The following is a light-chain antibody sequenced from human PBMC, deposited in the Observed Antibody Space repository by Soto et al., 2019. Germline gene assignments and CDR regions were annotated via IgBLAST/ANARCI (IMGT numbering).Light chain of an antibody. CDR1: SSDVGGYNY. CDR3: CSYAGRSTLYV. V-gene: IGLV2-11*01. J-gene: IGLJ1*01. CDR2: DVS. Sequence: QSVLTQPRSVSGSPGQSVTISCTGTSSDVGGYNYVSWYQQHPGKAPKLMIYDVSKRPSGVPDRFPGSKSGNTASLTISGLQAEDEADYYCCSYAGRSTLYVLGTGTKATVL.